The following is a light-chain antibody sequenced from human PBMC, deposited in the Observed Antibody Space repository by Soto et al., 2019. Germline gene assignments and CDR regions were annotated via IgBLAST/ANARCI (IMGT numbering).Light chain of an antibody. CDR1: QSVRSN. J-gene: IGKJ5*01. CDR2: GAS. V-gene: IGKV3-15*01. Sequence: EVVMPQSPATLSGSAGERVTLSCWASQSVRSNLAWYQQKPGQSPRLLIYGASTRATGIPARFSGSGSGTEFTLTISSLQSQDFAVYYCQQYNNWPPITFGQGTRLEIK. CDR3: QQYNNWPPIT.